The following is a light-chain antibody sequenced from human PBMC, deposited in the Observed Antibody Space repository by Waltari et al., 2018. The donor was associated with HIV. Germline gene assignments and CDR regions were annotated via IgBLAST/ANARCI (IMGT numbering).Light chain of an antibody. CDR1: NIGSKS. CDR3: QVWDSSSDSYV. V-gene: IGLV3-21*04. Sequence: SYVLAQPPSVSVAPGKTARITCAGNNIGSKSVHCYQQKPGQAPVVVIYYDSDRPSGIPERFSGSNSGNTATLTISRVEAGDEADYYCQVWDSSSDSYVFGTGTKVTVL. CDR2: YDS. J-gene: IGLJ1*01.